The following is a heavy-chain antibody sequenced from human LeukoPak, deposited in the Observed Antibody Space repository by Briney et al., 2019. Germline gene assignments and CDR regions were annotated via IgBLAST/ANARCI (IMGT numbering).Heavy chain of an antibody. J-gene: IGHJ4*02. V-gene: IGHV1-46*01. CDR3: ARDWTSSLDY. D-gene: IGHD3/OR15-3a*01. Sequence: ASVKVSCKASGYTLSDYYMHWVRQAPGQGLEWMGIINPTGGSTDYAQKFQGRVTITRDTSTSTVYLELSSLRSEDTAVYYCARDWTSSLDYWGQGTLVTVSS. CDR2: INPTGGST. CDR1: GYTLSDYY.